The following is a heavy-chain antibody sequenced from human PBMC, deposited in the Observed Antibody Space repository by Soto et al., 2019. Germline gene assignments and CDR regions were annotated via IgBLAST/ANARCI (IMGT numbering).Heavy chain of an antibody. D-gene: IGHD1-26*01. CDR2: IWYDGSNK. V-gene: IGHV3-33*01. Sequence: QVQLLESGGGVVQPGRSLRLSCAASGFTFSSYGMHWVRQAPGKGLEWVAVIWYDGSNKYYADSVKGRFTISRDNSKNTLYLQMNSLRAEDTAVYYCARGGYSGSYFVYWGQGTLVTVSS. CDR1: GFTFSSYG. J-gene: IGHJ4*02. CDR3: ARGGYSGSYFVY.